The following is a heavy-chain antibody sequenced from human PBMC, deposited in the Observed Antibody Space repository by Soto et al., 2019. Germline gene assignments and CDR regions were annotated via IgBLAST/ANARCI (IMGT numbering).Heavy chain of an antibody. Sequence: GGSLRLSCAASGFTFSSYGMHWVRQAPGKGLEWVAVIWYDGSNKYYADSVKGRFTISRDNSKNTLYLQMNSLRAEDTAVYYCARERGGSTVVTPGGSDDAFDIWGQGTMVTVSS. CDR2: IWYDGSNK. CDR3: ARERGGSTVVTPGGSDDAFDI. D-gene: IGHD4-17*01. J-gene: IGHJ3*02. V-gene: IGHV3-33*01. CDR1: GFTFSSYG.